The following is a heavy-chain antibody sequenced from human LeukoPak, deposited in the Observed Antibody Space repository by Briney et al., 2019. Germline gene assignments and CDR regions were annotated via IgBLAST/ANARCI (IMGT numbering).Heavy chain of an antibody. V-gene: IGHV4-59*08. Sequence: PSETLSLTCTVSGGSISSYYWSWIRQPPGKGLEWIGYIYYSGSTNYNPSLKSRVTISVDTSKNQFSLKLSSVTAADTAVYYCAXXKPPYGDYYYYYGMDVWGQGTTVTVSS. J-gene: IGHJ6*02. CDR3: AXXKPPYGDYYYYYGMDV. CDR1: GGSISSYY. D-gene: IGHD4-17*01. CDR2: IYYSGST.